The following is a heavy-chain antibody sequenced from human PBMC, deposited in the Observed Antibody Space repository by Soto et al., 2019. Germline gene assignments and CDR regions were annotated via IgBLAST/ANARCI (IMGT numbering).Heavy chain of an antibody. Sequence: QVQLVQSGAEVKKPGSSVKVSCTASGDTFNFYTISWVRQAPGQGLEWMGRIIPMLGMSNYAQNFQGRVTIIADNSTSTAYMELSSLRSEDTALYYCATNYGSGSAHFDNWGQGTLVTVSS. V-gene: IGHV1-69*02. D-gene: IGHD3-10*01. CDR3: ATNYGSGSAHFDN. CDR2: IIPMLGMS. J-gene: IGHJ4*02. CDR1: GDTFNFYT.